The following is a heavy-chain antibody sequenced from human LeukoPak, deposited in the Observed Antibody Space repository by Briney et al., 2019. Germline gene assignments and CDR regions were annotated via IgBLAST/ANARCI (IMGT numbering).Heavy chain of an antibody. Sequence: SETLSLTCTVCGGSISSYYWSWIRQPPGRGLEWIGSLYYSGSTNYNPSLRSRVTISVDTSKNQFSLKVTSVTAADTAVYFCAKDSTIGGYYFDYWGQGTLVTVSS. CDR2: LYYSGST. CDR1: GGSISSYY. J-gene: IGHJ4*02. D-gene: IGHD3-10*01. CDR3: AKDSTIGGYYFDY. V-gene: IGHV4-59*01.